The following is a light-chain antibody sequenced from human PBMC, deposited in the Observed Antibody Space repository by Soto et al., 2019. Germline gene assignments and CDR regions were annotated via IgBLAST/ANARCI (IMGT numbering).Light chain of an antibody. CDR1: QSISTW. CDR3: QQYYHYPCT. J-gene: IGKJ2*02. Sequence: DVQMTQSHSTLSASVGERVTITCRASQSISTWLAWYQQKPGKAPKLLIYDASTLKSGVPSRFSGFTSGTDFTLTISGLQPDDFATYYCQQYYHYPCTFGQGTQLEIK. CDR2: DAS. V-gene: IGKV1-5*01.